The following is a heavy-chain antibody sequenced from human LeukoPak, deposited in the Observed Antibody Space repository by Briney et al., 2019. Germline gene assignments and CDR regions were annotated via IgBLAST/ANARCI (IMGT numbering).Heavy chain of an antibody. CDR2: IKQDGSER. J-gene: IGHJ4*02. V-gene: IGHV3-7*01. Sequence: PGGSLRLSCAASGFTVSTNDMSWVRQAPGKGLEWVANIKQDGSERYYVDSVEGRFTISRDNAKNSLYLQMNSLRAEDTAVYYCARSQYWGQGTLVTVSS. CDR1: GFTVSTND. CDR3: ARSQY.